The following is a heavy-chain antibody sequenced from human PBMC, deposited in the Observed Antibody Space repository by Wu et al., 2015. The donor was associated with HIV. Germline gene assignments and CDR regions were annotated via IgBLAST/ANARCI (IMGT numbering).Heavy chain of an antibody. Sequence: VQLVQSGAEVKKPGASVKVSCKASGYTYTTYGITWVRQAPGQGLEWMGWISAYNGQTKYAQNLQGRITLTTDTSTSTAYMELRSLRSDDTAVYYCARDFGGWDDTNWFDPWGQGTLVTVSS. D-gene: IGHD1-1*01. V-gene: IGHV1-18*01. CDR3: ARDFGGWDDTNWFDP. J-gene: IGHJ5*02. CDR1: GYTYTTYG. CDR2: ISAYNGQT.